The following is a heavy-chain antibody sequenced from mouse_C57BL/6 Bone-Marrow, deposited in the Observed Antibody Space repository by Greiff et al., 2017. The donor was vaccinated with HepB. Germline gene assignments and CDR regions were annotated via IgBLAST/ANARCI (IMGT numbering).Heavy chain of an antibody. CDR2: IDPENGDT. Sequence: VQLQQSGAELVRPGASVKLSCTASGFNIKDDYMHWVKQRPEQGLEWIGWIDPENGDTEYASKFQGKATITADTSSNTAYLQLSSLTSEDTAVYYCTPYDYDEKFAYWGQVTLVTVSA. V-gene: IGHV14-4*01. D-gene: IGHD2-4*01. CDR3: TPYDYDEKFAY. J-gene: IGHJ3*01. CDR1: GFNIKDDY.